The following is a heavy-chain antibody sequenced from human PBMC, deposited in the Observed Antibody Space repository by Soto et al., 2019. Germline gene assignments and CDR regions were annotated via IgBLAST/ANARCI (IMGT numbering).Heavy chain of an antibody. CDR3: AKGPSTYYCDY. V-gene: IGHV3-30*18. J-gene: IGHJ4*02. D-gene: IGHD3-16*01. CDR2: ISNDGNRK. Sequence: GGSLRLSCAASGFTFSSYGMHWVRQAPGKGLEWVALISNDGNRKYYVDSVKGRFTISRDNSKNMLYLQMNSLRLEDTAVYYCAKGPSTYYCDYWGQGTLVTVSS. CDR1: GFTFSSYG.